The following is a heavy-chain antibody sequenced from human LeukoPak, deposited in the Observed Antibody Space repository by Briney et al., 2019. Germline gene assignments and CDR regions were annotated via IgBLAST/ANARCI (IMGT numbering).Heavy chain of an antibody. V-gene: IGHV4-39*01. CDR3: CLSQNYYDSSGYYYNYYYYGMDV. D-gene: IGHD3-22*01. CDR2: IYYSGST. J-gene: IGHJ6*02. CDR1: GGSISSSSYY. Sequence: PSETLSLTCTVSGGSISSSSYYWGWIRQPPGKGLEWIGSIYYSGSTYYNPSLKSRVTISVDTSKNQFSLELSSVTAADTAVYYCCLSQNYYDSSGYYYNYYYYGMDVWGQGTTVTVSS.